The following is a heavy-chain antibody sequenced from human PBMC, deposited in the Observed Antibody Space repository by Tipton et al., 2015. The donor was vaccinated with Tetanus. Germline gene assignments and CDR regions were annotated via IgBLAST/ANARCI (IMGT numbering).Heavy chain of an antibody. J-gene: IGHJ4*02. D-gene: IGHD4-17*01. V-gene: IGHV3-48*01. Sequence: SLRLSCATSGFPFHSYHMAWVRQAPGKGLEWISYIGDPTKVIHYADVVKGRFTVSRDNAENSLFLQMTSLRGDDTAVYFCARVIRRSMIGYGVFDSWGRVTLLAVSS. CDR1: GFPFHSYH. CDR2: IGDPTKVI. CDR3: ARVIRRSMIGYGVFDS.